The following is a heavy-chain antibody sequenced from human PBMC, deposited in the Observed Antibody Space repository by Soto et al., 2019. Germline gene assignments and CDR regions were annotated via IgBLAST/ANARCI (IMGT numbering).Heavy chain of an antibody. V-gene: IGHV4-59*11. Sequence: SETLSLTCTVSCGSISNLFWSWILQPPGKGLEWIGYIYYSGTTNYNPSLKTRLTISVDTSKKQFSLKLSSVTAADTAMYYCARGPAVAGTGWWFDPWGQGTLVTVSS. CDR3: ARGPAVAGTGWWFDP. CDR1: CGSISNLF. D-gene: IGHD6-19*01. CDR2: IYYSGTT. J-gene: IGHJ5*02.